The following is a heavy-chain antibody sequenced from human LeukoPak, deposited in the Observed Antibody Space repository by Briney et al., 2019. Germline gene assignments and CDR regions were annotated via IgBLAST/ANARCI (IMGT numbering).Heavy chain of an antibody. CDR1: GFAFNTYS. V-gene: IGHV3-21*01. D-gene: IGHD2-8*02. CDR2: ISSSSDYI. J-gene: IGHJ4*02. Sequence: GGSLRLSCAASGFAFNTYSMNWVRQAPGKGLEWVSSISSSSDYIYYADSVKGRFTISRDNAKNTLYLQMNSLRAEDTAVYYCARSSGGGFDYWGQGTLVTVSS. CDR3: ARSSGGGFDY.